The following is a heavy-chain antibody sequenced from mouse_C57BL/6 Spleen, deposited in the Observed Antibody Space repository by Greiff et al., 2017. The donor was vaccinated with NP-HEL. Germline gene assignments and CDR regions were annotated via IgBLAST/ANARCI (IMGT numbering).Heavy chain of an antibody. CDR1: GYTFTSYW. V-gene: IGHV1-72*01. Sequence: VKLVESGAELVKPGASVKLSCKASGYTFTSYWMHWVKQRPGRGLEWIGRIDPNSGGTKYNEKFKSKATLTVDKPSSTAYMQLSSLTSEDSAVYYCARDFTTVVATPFAYWGQGTLVTVSA. CDR3: ARDFTTVVATPFAY. D-gene: IGHD1-1*01. J-gene: IGHJ3*01. CDR2: IDPNSGGT.